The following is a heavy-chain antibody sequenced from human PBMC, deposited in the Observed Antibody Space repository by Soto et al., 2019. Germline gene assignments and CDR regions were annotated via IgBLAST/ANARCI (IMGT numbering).Heavy chain of an antibody. D-gene: IGHD1-26*01. V-gene: IGHV3-30-3*01. CDR3: ARWEQPLFDY. Sequence: QVQLVESGGGVVQPGRSLRLSCAASGFTVSAYTMHWVRQAPGKGLEWVAVISSDGNHKYYTDSVKGRFTISRDTSTNTLDLQKNSRRAEDTAVYYCARWEQPLFDYWGQGTLVTVSS. CDR2: ISSDGNHK. J-gene: IGHJ4*02. CDR1: GFTVSAYT.